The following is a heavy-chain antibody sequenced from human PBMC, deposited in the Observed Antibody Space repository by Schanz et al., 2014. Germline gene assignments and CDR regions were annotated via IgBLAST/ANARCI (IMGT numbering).Heavy chain of an antibody. V-gene: IGHV3-11*01. CDR2: MIGSGSSV. CDR3: ATGPSGSLDY. Sequence: VQLLESGGGLVKPGGSLRLSCAASGFTFSDYYMTWIRQAPGKGLEWVSRMIGSGSSVFYADSVKGRFTISRDNSKNTLYLQMNSLRAEDTAVYYCATGPSGSLDYWGQGTLVTVSS. J-gene: IGHJ4*02. D-gene: IGHD3-10*01. CDR1: GFTFSDYY.